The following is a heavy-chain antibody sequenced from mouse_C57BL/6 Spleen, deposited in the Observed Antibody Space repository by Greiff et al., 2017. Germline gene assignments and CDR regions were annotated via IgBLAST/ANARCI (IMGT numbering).Heavy chain of an antibody. CDR3: ARVMVTYAMDY. CDR2: ISGGGGNT. D-gene: IGHD2-2*01. J-gene: IGHJ4*01. Sequence: EVQGVESGGGLVKPGGSLKLSCAASGFTFSSYTMSWVRQTPEKRLEWVATISGGGGNTYYPDSVKGRFTISRDNAKNTLYLQMSSLRSEDTALYYCARVMVTYAMDYWGQGTSVTVSS. CDR1: GFTFSSYT. V-gene: IGHV5-9*01.